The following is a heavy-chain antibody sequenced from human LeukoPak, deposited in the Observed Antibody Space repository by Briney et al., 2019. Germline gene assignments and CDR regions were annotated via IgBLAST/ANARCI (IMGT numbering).Heavy chain of an antibody. Sequence: WASVKVSCKASGGTFSSYAISWVRQAPGQGLEWMGGIIPIFGTANYAQKFQGRVTITADESTSTAYMELSSLRSEDTAVYYCAREDNYYDTPTFDYWGQGTLVTVSS. D-gene: IGHD3-22*01. V-gene: IGHV1-69*13. CDR1: GGTFSSYA. CDR3: AREDNYYDTPTFDY. J-gene: IGHJ4*02. CDR2: IIPIFGTA.